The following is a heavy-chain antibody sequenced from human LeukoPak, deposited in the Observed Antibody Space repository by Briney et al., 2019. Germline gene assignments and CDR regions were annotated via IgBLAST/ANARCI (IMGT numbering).Heavy chain of an antibody. CDR2: ISYDGSNK. Sequence: PGGSLRLSCTASGFTFSAYGMHWVRQAPGKGLEWVAVISYDGSNKYYADSVKGRFTISRDNSKNTLYLQMNSLRAEDTAVYYCARDLLVVVPAALGPRGASRMDVWGQGTTVTVSS. J-gene: IGHJ6*02. V-gene: IGHV3-30*19. CDR3: ARDLLVVVPAALGPRGASRMDV. CDR1: GFTFSAYG. D-gene: IGHD2-2*01.